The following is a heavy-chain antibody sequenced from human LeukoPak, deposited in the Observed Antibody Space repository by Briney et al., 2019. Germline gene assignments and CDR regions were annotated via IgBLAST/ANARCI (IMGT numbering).Heavy chain of an antibody. CDR1: GGTFSNYA. Sequence: ASVKVSCKASGGTFSNYAISWVRQAPGQGLEWMGGIIPISGTANYAQKLQDRVTITADASTSTAYMELSSLRSEDTAAYYCATYCSSTSCYIWGYYFDYWGQGTLVTVSS. CDR3: ATYCSSTSCYIWGYYFDY. J-gene: IGHJ4*02. D-gene: IGHD2-2*01. CDR2: IIPISGTA. V-gene: IGHV1-69*01.